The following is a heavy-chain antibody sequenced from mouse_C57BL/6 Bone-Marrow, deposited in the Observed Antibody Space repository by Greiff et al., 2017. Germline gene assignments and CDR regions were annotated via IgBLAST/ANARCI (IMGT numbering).Heavy chain of an antibody. Sequence: EVKLQESGGGLVQPGGSMKLSCVASGFTFSNYWMNWVRQSPEKGLEWVAQIRLKSDNYATHYAESVKGRFTISRDDSKSSVYLQMNNLRAEDTGIYYCTEGLRRTAPWFAYWGQGTLVTVSA. V-gene: IGHV6-3*01. CDR2: IRLKSDNYAT. J-gene: IGHJ3*01. CDR3: TEGLRRTAPWFAY. CDR1: GFTFSNYW. D-gene: IGHD2-4*01.